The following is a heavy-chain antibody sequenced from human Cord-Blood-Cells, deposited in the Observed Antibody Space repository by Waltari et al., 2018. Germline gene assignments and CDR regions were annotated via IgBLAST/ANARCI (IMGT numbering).Heavy chain of an antibody. J-gene: IGHJ4*02. CDR3: ARDPVPLVPHSWTVQEYYFYY. CDR2: INTNTGNP. V-gene: IGHV7-4-1*02. D-gene: IGHD1-20*01. Sequence: QVQLVQSGSELKKPGASVKVSCKASGYTFTSYAMNWVRQAPGQGLDWMGWINTNTGNPTYAQGFTGRFVVSWDTAGSTGYLHISSLKAEDTAVYYCARDPVPLVPHSWTVQEYYFYYWGQGTLVTVSS. CDR1: GYTFTSYA.